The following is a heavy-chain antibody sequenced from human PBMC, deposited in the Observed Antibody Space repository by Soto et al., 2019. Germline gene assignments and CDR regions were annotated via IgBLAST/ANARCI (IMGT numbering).Heavy chain of an antibody. J-gene: IGHJ6*02. CDR1: GDSVSSNSAA. CDR3: AREPQSGNYFHYYGLDV. CDR2: TYYRSKWYD. Sequence: SQTLSLTCAIPGDSVSSNSAAWSWIRQSPSRGLEWLGRTYYRSKWYDDFAVSVKSRITINPDTSKNQFSLQLSSVTPEDTAVYYCAREPQSGNYFHYYGLDVWGQGTTVTVSS. V-gene: IGHV6-1*01. D-gene: IGHD1-26*01.